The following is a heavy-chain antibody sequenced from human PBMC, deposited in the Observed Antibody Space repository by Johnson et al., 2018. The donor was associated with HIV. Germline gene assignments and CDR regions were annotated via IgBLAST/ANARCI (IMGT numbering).Heavy chain of an antibody. D-gene: IGHD6-13*01. Sequence: QVQLVESGGGLVKPGGSLRLSCAASGFIFSDYYMSWIRQAPGKGLEWVSSISSSGSGKNSADSVKGRFTISRDNAKNSLYLQMNSLRAEDTAVYYCAKPAAAARDAFDIWGQGTMVTVSS. J-gene: IGHJ3*02. CDR3: AKPAAAARDAFDI. V-gene: IGHV3-11*04. CDR2: ISSSGSGK. CDR1: GFIFSDYY.